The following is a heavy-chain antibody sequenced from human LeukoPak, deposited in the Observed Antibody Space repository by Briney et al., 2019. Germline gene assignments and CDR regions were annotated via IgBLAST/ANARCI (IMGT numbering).Heavy chain of an antibody. V-gene: IGHV6-1*01. D-gene: IGHD1/OR15-1a*01. Sequence: SQTLSLTCAISGDSVSSNSAAWNWIRQSSSGGLEWLGRTYYRSKWYNDYAVSVKSRITINPDTSKNQFSLQLNSVTPEDTAVYYCARGRSVRTGTFDYWGQGTLVTVSS. CDR3: ARGRSVRTGTFDY. CDR1: GDSVSSNSAA. CDR2: TYYRSKWYN. J-gene: IGHJ4*02.